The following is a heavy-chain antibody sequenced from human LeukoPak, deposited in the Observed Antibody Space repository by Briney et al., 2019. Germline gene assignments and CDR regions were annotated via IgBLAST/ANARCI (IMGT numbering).Heavy chain of an antibody. CDR2: IYSGGST. D-gene: IGHD3-22*01. J-gene: IGHJ4*02. V-gene: IGHV3-66*01. CDR3: ARRENYYDSSGYYSHYFDY. Sequence: QPGGSLRLSCAASGFTVSSNHMSWVRQGPGKGLEWVSVIYSGGSTYHADSVKGRFTISRDNSKNTLYLQMNSLRAEDTAVYYCARRENYYDSSGYYSHYFDYWGQGTLVTVSS. CDR1: GFTVSSNH.